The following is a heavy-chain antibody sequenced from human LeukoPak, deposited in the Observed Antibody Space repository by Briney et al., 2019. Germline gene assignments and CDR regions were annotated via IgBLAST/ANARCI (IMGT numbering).Heavy chain of an antibody. J-gene: IGHJ4*02. D-gene: IGHD6-19*01. V-gene: IGHV3-30*04. CDR1: GFTFSSYA. Sequence: GGSLRLSCAASGFTFSSYAMHWVRQAPGKGLEWVAVISYDGSNKYYADSVKGRFTISRDNSKNTLYLQMNSLRAEDTAVYYCAGDEAGTNQLDYWGQGTLVNVSS. CDR3: AGDEAGTNQLDY. CDR2: ISYDGSNK.